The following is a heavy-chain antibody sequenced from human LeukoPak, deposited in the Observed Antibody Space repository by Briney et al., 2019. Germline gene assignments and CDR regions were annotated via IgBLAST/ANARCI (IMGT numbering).Heavy chain of an antibody. Sequence: GASVKVSCKASGYTFTSYAMNWVRQAPGQGLEWMGWINTNTGNPTYAQGFTGRFVFSLDTSVSTAYLQISSLKAEDTAVYYCASVGVVVPAAPALYYYYGMDVWGQGTTVTVSS. J-gene: IGHJ6*02. V-gene: IGHV7-4-1*02. CDR1: GYTFTSYA. D-gene: IGHD2-2*01. CDR2: INTNTGNP. CDR3: ASVGVVVPAAPALYYYYGMDV.